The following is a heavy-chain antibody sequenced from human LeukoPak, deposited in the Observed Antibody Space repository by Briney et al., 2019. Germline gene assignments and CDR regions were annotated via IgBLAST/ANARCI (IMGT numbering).Heavy chain of an antibody. D-gene: IGHD1-26*01. CDR3: ARDAYSGSYTWDYYMDV. CDR1: GFTFSSYS. Sequence: GGSLRLSCAASGFTFSSYSMNWVRQAPGKGLEWVSYISSSGSTIYYADSVKGRFTISRDNAKNSLYLQMNSLRAEDTAVYYCARDAYSGSYTWDYYMDVWGKGTTVTVSS. V-gene: IGHV3-48*04. CDR2: ISSSGSTI. J-gene: IGHJ6*03.